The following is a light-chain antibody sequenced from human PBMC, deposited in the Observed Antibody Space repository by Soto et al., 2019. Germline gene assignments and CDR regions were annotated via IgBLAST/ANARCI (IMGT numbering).Light chain of an antibody. CDR3: QQYGSSPWT. Sequence: SGMTQSPANLPVSTGERATLSCTASQSVSSSYLAWYQQKPGQAPRLLIYGASSRATGIPDRFSGSGSGTDFTLTISRLEPEDFAVYYCQQYGSSPWTFGQGTKV. J-gene: IGKJ1*01. CDR1: QSVSSSY. CDR2: GAS. V-gene: IGKV3-20*01.